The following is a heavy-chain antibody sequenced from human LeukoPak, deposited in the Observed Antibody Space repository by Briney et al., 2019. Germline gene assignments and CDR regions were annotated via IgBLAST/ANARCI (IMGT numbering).Heavy chain of an antibody. CDR3: ARCSRYYYYMDV. D-gene: IGHD3-10*02. J-gene: IGHJ6*03. V-gene: IGHV4-39*07. CDR2: IYYSGST. CDR1: GGSISSSSYY. Sequence: SGTLSLTCTVSGGSISSSSYYWGWIRQPPGKGLEWIGSIYYSGSTYYNPSLKSRVTISVDTSKNQFSLKLSSVTAADTAVYYCARCSRYYYYMDVWGKGTTVTVSS.